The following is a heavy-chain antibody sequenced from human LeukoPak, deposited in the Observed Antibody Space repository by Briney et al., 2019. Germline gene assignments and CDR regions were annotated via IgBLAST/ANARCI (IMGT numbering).Heavy chain of an antibody. Sequence: SETLSLTCTVSGGSISSYYWSWIRQPPGNGLEWIGYIYYSGSTNYNPFLKSRVTISVDTSKNQFSLKLSSVTAADTAVYYCARSDGWAEAFDIWGQGTMVTVSS. CDR2: IYYSGST. D-gene: IGHD6-19*01. CDR1: GGSISSYY. J-gene: IGHJ3*02. CDR3: ARSDGWAEAFDI. V-gene: IGHV4-59*01.